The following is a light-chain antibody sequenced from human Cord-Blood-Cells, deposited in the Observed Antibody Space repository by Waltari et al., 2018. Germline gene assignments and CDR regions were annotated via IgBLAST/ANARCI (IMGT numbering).Light chain of an antibody. V-gene: IGLV2-14*01. CDR1: SSDVGGSNY. J-gene: IGLJ2*01. CDR3: SSYTSSSTLDVV. CDR2: DVS. Sequence: QSALTQPASVSGSPGQSITIPCTGTSSDVGGSNYVSWSQPPPGKAPKLMIYDVSNRPSGVSNRYSGSKSGNTASLTISGLQAEDEADYYCSSYTSSSTLDVVFGGGTKLTVL.